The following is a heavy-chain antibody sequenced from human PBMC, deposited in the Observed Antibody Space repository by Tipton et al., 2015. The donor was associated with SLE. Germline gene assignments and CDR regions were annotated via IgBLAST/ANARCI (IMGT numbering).Heavy chain of an antibody. J-gene: IGHJ4*02. CDR3: ARDPAAGTTGYFDY. V-gene: IGHV3-21*03. CDR1: GFTVSSNY. CDR2: ISSSSGYI. D-gene: IGHD1-7*01. Sequence: SLRLSCAASGFTVSSNYMNWVRQAPGKGLEWVSSISSSSGYIYYADSVKGRFTISRDNAKNSLYLQMNSLRAEDTAVYYCARDPAAGTTGYFDYWGQGTLVTVSS.